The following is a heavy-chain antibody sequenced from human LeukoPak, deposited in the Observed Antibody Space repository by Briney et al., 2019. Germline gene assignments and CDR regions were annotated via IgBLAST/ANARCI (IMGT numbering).Heavy chain of an antibody. CDR1: GFTFSSYE. D-gene: IGHD3-10*02. Sequence: GGSLRLSCAASGFTFSSYEMNWVRQAPGKGLEWVSYISNSGSTIYYADSVKGRFTIPRDNAKNSLYLQMNSLRAEDTAVYYCAELGITMIGGVWGKGTTVTISS. CDR3: AELGITMIGGV. V-gene: IGHV3-48*03. CDR2: ISNSGSTI. J-gene: IGHJ6*04.